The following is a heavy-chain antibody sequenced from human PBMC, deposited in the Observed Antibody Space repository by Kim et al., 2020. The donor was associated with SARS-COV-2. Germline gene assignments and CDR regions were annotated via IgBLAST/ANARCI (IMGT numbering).Heavy chain of an antibody. V-gene: IGHV3-23*01. J-gene: IGHJ4*02. CDR3: AKDRPAPLSCFDY. Sequence: YADTLKGRFTITRDNSETTLYLKRNGLRADDTAVYFCAKDRPAPLSCFDYWGQGTLVTVSS. D-gene: IGHD2-8*02.